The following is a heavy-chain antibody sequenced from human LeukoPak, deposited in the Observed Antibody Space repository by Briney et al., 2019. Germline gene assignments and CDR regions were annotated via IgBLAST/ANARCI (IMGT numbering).Heavy chain of an antibody. CDR3: ARGVYSYGFTH. J-gene: IGHJ4*02. V-gene: IGHV6-1*01. D-gene: IGHD5-18*01. CDR2: TYYRSKWSN. CDR1: GDSVSSNSAT. Sequence: SQTLSLACAISGDSVSSNSATWTWIRQSPPRGLEWLGTTYYRSKWSNVYAVSVNSRMTINPDTSKNQFSLQLNSVTPEDTAVYFCARGVYSYGFTHWGQGTPVTVSS.